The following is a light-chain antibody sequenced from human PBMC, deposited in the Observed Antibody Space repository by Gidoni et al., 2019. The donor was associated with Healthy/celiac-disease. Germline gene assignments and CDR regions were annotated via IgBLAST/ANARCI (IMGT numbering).Light chain of an antibody. CDR1: SSDVGGYNY. V-gene: IGLV2-14*01. J-gene: IGLJ1*01. CDR3: SSYTSSSTLNV. CDR2: EVS. Sequence: QSALTQPASVSGCPGQSITISCTGTSSDVGGYNYVSWYQQHPAKAPKLVIYEVSNRPSGVANRFSGSKSGNTASLTISGLQAEDEADYYCSSYTSSSTLNVFGTGTKVTVL.